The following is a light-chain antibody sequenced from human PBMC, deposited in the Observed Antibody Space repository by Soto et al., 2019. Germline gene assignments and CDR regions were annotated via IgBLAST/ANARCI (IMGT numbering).Light chain of an antibody. CDR2: RSS. CDR3: QQYYIYAT. CDR1: QTISNY. Sequence: DIQMTQSPSTLSASVGDRVTITCRASQTISNYLTWYQQRPGKAPKLLIYRSSILQNGVPSRFSGSGSGTEFTITISTLQPDDFASYYCQQYYIYATFGQGTRLEI. V-gene: IGKV1-5*03. J-gene: IGKJ1*01.